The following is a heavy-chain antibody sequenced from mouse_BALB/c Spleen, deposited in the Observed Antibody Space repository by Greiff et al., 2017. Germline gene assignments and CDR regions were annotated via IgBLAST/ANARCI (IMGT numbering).Heavy chain of an antibody. J-gene: IGHJ3*01. V-gene: IGHV3-2*02. CDR3: AKDYYGSSFAY. CDR2: ISYSGST. Sequence: VQLQQSGPGLVKPSQSLSLTCTVTGYSITSDYAWNWIRQFPGNKLEWMGYISYSGSTSYNPSLKSRISITRDTSKNQFFLQLNSVTTEDTATYYCAKDYYGSSFAYWGQGTLVTVSA. D-gene: IGHD1-1*01. CDR1: GYSITSDYA.